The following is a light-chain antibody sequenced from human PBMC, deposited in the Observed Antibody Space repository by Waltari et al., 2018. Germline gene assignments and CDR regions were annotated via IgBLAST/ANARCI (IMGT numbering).Light chain of an antibody. CDR1: RSEVRAYNS. CDR3: SSYTSSSTLDVV. CDR2: DVS. J-gene: IGLJ2*01. Sequence: QCAMTLPAPLPGYPGESPTTPCTAPRSEVRAYNSVFWCQQHPGKAPKLMIYDVSNRPSGVSNRFSGSKSGNTASLTISGLQAEDEADYYCSSYTSSSTLDVVFGGGTKLTVL. V-gene: IGLV2-14*01.